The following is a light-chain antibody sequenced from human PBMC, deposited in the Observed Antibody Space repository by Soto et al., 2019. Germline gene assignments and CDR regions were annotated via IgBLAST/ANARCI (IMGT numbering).Light chain of an antibody. CDR3: SSYAGSNIGV. Sequence: QSALTQPPSASGSPGRSVTISCSGTSSDVGDYNSVSWYQQHPGKAPKLMIYEVSKRPSGVPDRFSGSKSGNAASLTVSGLQAEDEADYYCSSYAGSNIGVFGGGTKVNVL. J-gene: IGLJ3*02. CDR2: EVS. V-gene: IGLV2-8*01. CDR1: SSDVGDYNS.